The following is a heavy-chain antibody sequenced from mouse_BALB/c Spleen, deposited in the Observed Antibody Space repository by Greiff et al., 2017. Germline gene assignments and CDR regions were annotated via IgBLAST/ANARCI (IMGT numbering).Heavy chain of an antibody. Sequence: QVQLKESGPGLVQPSQSLSITCTVSGFSLTSYGVHWVRQSPGKGLEWLGVIWSGGSTDYNAAFISRLSISKDNSKSQVFFKMNSLQANDTAIYYCARGNYGYDPYVDYWGQGTSVTVSS. CDR2: IWSGGST. J-gene: IGHJ4*01. CDR1: GFSLTSYG. D-gene: IGHD2-2*01. CDR3: ARGNYGYDPYVDY. V-gene: IGHV2-2*02.